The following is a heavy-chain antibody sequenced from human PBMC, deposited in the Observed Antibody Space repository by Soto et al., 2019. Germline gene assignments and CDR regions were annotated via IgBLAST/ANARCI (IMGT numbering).Heavy chain of an antibody. Sequence: EVHLVESGGGLVQPGGSLRLSCAASGFTVSSNYMSWVRQAPGTGLEWVSVIYSGGITYYADSVKGRFTISRDNSKNTLSLQMNSLRAEDTAVYYCARVTYYDILTGLAGLGAFDIWGQGTMVTVSS. CDR1: GFTVSSNY. J-gene: IGHJ3*02. CDR2: IYSGGIT. V-gene: IGHV3-66*01. CDR3: ARVTYYDILTGLAGLGAFDI. D-gene: IGHD3-9*01.